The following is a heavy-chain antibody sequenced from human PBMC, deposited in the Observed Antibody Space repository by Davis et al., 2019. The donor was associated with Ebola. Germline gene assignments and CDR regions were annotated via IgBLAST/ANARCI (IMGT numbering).Heavy chain of an antibody. CDR2: ISAYNGNT. D-gene: IGHD6-13*01. J-gene: IGHJ5*02. CDR3: ARSGIAAAGIWWWFDP. Sequence: ASVPVSRMASGYTFTSSGISWVRQAPGHGLEWLGWISAYNGNTNYAQKLPGRVTMTTDTSTSTAYMELRSLRSDDTAVYYCARSGIAAAGIWWWFDPWGQGTLVTVSS. CDR1: GYTFTSSG. V-gene: IGHV1-18*04.